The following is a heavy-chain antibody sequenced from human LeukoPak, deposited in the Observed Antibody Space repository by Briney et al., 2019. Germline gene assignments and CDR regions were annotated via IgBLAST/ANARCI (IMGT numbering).Heavy chain of an antibody. D-gene: IGHD6-6*01. J-gene: IGHJ5*02. CDR2: INHSGST. CDR1: GGSFSGYY. V-gene: IGHV4-34*01. Sequence: SETLSLTCAVCGGSFSGYYWSWIRQPPGKGLEWIGEINHSGSTNYNPSLKSRVTISVDTSKNQFSLKLSSVTAADTAVYYCARRGAAPPRGWFDPWGQGTLVTVSS. CDR3: ARRGAAPPRGWFDP.